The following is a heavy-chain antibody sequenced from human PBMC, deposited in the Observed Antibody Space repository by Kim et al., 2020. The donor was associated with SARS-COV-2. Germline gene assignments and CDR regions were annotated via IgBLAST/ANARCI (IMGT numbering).Heavy chain of an antibody. Sequence: GGSLRLSCAASGFTFSSYSMNWVRQAPGKGLEWVSSISSSSSYIYYADSVKGRFTISRDNAKNSLYLQMNSLRAEDTAVYYCARARPYYYDSSGYYGRDAFDIWGQGTMVTVSS. V-gene: IGHV3-21*01. CDR2: ISSSSSYI. D-gene: IGHD3-22*01. J-gene: IGHJ3*02. CDR3: ARARPYYYDSSGYYGRDAFDI. CDR1: GFTFSSYS.